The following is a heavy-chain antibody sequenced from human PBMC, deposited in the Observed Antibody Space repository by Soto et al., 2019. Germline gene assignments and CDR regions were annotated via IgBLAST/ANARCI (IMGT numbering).Heavy chain of an antibody. J-gene: IGHJ4*02. CDR3: ARHRGPTGPNY. V-gene: IGHV4-39*01. D-gene: IGHD3-10*01. CDR2: MYHSGNT. CDR1: GDSISSNNYY. Sequence: QLQLQESGPGLVKPSETLSLTCTVSGDSISSNNYYWGWIRQPPGKGLEWIGSMYHSGNTYHNPSLKSRVTISEDTSKNQWSLILRSVTAADTAVYYCARHRGPTGPNYWGQGTLVTASS.